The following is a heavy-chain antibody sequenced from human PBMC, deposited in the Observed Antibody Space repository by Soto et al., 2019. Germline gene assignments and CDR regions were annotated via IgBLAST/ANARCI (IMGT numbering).Heavy chain of an antibody. Sequence: GGSLRLSCAASGFTFSNYGMHWVRQAPGKGLEWVAVIWYDGSRKYYGDSVKGRFTISRDNSKNTLYLQMNSLRADDTAVYYCARDPRLQFRSYFGMGVWGQGTTVTVSS. J-gene: IGHJ6*02. D-gene: IGHD3-10*01. CDR1: GFTFSNYG. CDR3: ARDPRLQFRSYFGMGV. V-gene: IGHV3-33*01. CDR2: IWYDGSRK.